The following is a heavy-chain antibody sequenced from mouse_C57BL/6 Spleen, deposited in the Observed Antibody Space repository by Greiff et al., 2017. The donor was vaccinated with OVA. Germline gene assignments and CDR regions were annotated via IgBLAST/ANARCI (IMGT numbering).Heavy chain of an antibody. D-gene: IGHD1-1*02. Sequence: EVQVVESGGGLVKPGGSLKLSCAASGFTFSDYGMHWVRQAPEKGLEWVAYISSGSSTIYYADTVKGRFTISRDNAKNTLFLQMTSLRSEDTAMYYCAREGLSPYYYAMDYWGQGTSVTVSS. CDR3: AREGLSPYYYAMDY. CDR1: GFTFSDYG. J-gene: IGHJ4*01. V-gene: IGHV5-17*01. CDR2: ISSGSSTI.